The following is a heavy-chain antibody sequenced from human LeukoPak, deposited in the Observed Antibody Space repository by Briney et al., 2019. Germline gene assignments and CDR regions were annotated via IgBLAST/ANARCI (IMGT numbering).Heavy chain of an antibody. J-gene: IGHJ4*02. D-gene: IGHD4-17*01. Sequence: GGSLRLSCAASGFTFDDYGMSWVRPAPGKGLEWVSGINWNGGSTGYADSVKGRFTISRDNAKNSLYLQMNSLRAEDTALYYCAKDGTPSGYGGYGFDYWGQGTLVTVSS. CDR1: GFTFDDYG. CDR3: AKDGTPSGYGGYGFDY. CDR2: INWNGGST. V-gene: IGHV3-20*04.